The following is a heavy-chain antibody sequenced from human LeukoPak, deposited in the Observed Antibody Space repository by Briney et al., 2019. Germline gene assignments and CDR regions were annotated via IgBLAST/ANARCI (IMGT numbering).Heavy chain of an antibody. J-gene: IGHJ5*02. CDR1: GFTFSNYG. Sequence: GGSLRLSCAASGFTFSNYGMHWVRQAPGKGLEWVAIISYGGSNKYYADSVKGRFTISRDDSKNTLFLQMNSLRAEDTAVYFCAQEGESYQAHNWFDPWGQGTLVTVSS. V-gene: IGHV3-30*18. D-gene: IGHD1-26*01. CDR2: ISYGGSNK. CDR3: AQEGESYQAHNWFDP.